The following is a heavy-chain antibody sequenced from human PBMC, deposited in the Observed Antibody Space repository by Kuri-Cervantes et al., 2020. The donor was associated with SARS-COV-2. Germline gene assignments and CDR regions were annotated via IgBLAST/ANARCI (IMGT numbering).Heavy chain of an antibody. CDR3: AREFTVLSRNYGDYDYYYYYGMDV. D-gene: IGHD4-17*01. J-gene: IGHJ6*02. CDR1: GFTFSSYG. V-gene: IGHV3-33*08. CDR2: IWYDGSNK. Sequence: LSLTCAASGFTFSSYGMHWVRQAPGKGLEWVAVIWYDGSNKYYADSVKGRFTISRDNSKNTLYLQMNSLRAEDTAVYYCAREFTVLSRNYGDYDYYYYYGMDVWGQGTTVTVSS.